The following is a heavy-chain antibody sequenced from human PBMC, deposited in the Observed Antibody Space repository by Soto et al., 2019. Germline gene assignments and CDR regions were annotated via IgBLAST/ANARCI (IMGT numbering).Heavy chain of an antibody. D-gene: IGHD4-17*01. CDR1: GFTFSNYG. CDR2: IWYDASNK. V-gene: IGHV3-33*01. J-gene: IGHJ4*02. CDR3: ARGFPTVPTWLLFDS. Sequence: HPGGSLRLSCAASGFTFSNYGMHWVRQAPGKGLEWVAVIWYDASNKYYADSVKGRFTISRDNSENTLSLQMNSLRAEDTAVYYCARGFPTVPTWLLFDSWGQGALVTVSS.